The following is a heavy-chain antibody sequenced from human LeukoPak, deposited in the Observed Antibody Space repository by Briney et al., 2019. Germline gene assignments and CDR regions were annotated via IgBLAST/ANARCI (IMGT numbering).Heavy chain of an antibody. V-gene: IGHV4-59*01. CDR2: VFYSGST. CDR1: GGSISSYY. CDR3: ARADNYGSDPYRY. J-gene: IGHJ4*02. Sequence: SETLSLTCTVSGGSISSYYWSWIRQPPGKGLEWIGYVFYSGSTRYNRSFRGRVTMSIDTSKNQFSLKLTSVTAADTAVYYCARADNYGSDPYRYWGQGTLVTVSS. D-gene: IGHD3-10*01.